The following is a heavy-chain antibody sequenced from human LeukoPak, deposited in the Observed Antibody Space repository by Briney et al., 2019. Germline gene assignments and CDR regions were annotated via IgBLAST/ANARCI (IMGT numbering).Heavy chain of an antibody. D-gene: IGHD5-24*01. CDR3: ASRTQGWLRASYYMDV. CDR2: IYYSGST. CDR1: GDSISSSGYY. J-gene: IGHJ6*03. Sequence: SETLSLTCSVSGDSISSSGYYWGWIRQPPGKGLEWIGNIYYSGSTYYNPSLRSRVTISVDTSKNQFSLKLSSVTAADTAVYYCASRTQGWLRASYYMDVWGKGTTVTVSS. V-gene: IGHV4-39*07.